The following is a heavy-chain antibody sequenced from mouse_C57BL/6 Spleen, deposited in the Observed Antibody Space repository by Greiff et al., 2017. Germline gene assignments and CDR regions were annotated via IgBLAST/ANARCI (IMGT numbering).Heavy chain of an antibody. V-gene: IGHV5-16*01. D-gene: IGHD2-3*01. Sequence: EVQLKESEGGLVQPGSSMKLSCTASGFTFSDYYMAWVRQVPEKGLEWVANINYDGSSTYYLDSLKSRFIISRDNAKNILYLQMSSLKSEDTATYYCARVDGYYGTWFAYWGQGTLVTVSA. CDR3: ARVDGYYGTWFAY. CDR1: GFTFSDYY. J-gene: IGHJ3*01. CDR2: INYDGSST.